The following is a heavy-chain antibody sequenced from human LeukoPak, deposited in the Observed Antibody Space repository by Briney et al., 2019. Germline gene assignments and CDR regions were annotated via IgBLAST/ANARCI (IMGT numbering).Heavy chain of an antibody. J-gene: IGHJ4*02. D-gene: IGHD4-23*01. CDR2: INPNSGGT. Sequence: ASVKVSCKASGYTFTGYYMHWVRQAPGQGLEWMGWINPNSGGTNYAQKFQGRVTMTRDTSISTAYMELSRLRSDDTAVYYCARDSGGNSLFDYWGQGTLVTVSS. V-gene: IGHV1-2*02. CDR3: ARDSGGNSLFDY. CDR1: GYTFTGYY.